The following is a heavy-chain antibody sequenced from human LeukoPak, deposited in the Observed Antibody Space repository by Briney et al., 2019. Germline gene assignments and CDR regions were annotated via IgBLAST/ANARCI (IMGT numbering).Heavy chain of an antibody. J-gene: IGHJ4*02. CDR3: AGTYYYTSGSYSNFDY. CDR2: IYYSGST. Sequence: SETLSLTCTVSGGSISSSSYYWGWIRQPPGKGLEWIGSIYYSGSTYYNLSLRSRVTVSVDTSKNQFSLKLSSVTAADTAVYYCAGTYYYTSGSYSNFDYWGQGTLVTVSS. D-gene: IGHD3-10*01. V-gene: IGHV4-39*07. CDR1: GGSISSSSYY.